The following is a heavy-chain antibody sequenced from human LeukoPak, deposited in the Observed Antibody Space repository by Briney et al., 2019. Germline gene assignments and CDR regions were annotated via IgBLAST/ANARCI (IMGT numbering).Heavy chain of an antibody. Sequence: GGSLRLSCAASGFTVSSNYMSWVRQAPGKGLEWVSVIYSGGSTYYADSVKGRFTISRDNSKNTLYLQMISLRAEDTAVYYCARVGITMIVVVNDWYFDLWGRGTLVTVSS. J-gene: IGHJ2*01. V-gene: IGHV3-53*01. D-gene: IGHD3-22*01. CDR1: GFTVSSNY. CDR2: IYSGGST. CDR3: ARVGITMIVVVNDWYFDL.